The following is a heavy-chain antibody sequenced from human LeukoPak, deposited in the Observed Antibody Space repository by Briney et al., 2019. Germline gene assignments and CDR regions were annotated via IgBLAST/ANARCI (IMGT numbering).Heavy chain of an antibody. Sequence: GGSLRLSCAASGFTFSSYGMHWVRQAPGKGLEWVAFIRYDGSNKYYADSVKGRFTISRDNSKNTLYLQMNSLRAEDTAVYYCAKDLPFDSSGRYPAFDIWGQGTMVTVSS. CDR1: GFTFSSYG. J-gene: IGHJ3*02. D-gene: IGHD6-19*01. CDR2: IRYDGSNK. V-gene: IGHV3-30*02. CDR3: AKDLPFDSSGRYPAFDI.